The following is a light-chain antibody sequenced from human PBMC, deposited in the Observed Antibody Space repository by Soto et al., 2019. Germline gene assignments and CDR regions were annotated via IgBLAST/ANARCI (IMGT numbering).Light chain of an antibody. CDR3: KSYAGSNTYV. CDR2: EVV. CDR1: KSDIGVYDF. V-gene: IGLV2-8*01. J-gene: IGLJ1*01. Sequence: QSALPHPPSASGSPGQSVTISCTGTKSDIGVYDFVSWYQHHPGKAPRLIIYEVVQRPSGVPDRFSGSKSGNTASLTVSGLQAADEADYFCKSYAGSNTYVFGSGTKVTVL.